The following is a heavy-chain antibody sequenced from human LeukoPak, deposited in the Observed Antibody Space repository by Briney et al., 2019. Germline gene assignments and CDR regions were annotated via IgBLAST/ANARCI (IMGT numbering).Heavy chain of an antibody. CDR2: IYYSGST. J-gene: IGHJ4*02. V-gene: IGHV4-30-4*08. CDR1: GGSISSGDYY. CDR3: GRSKKLLWFGEAIGD. Sequence: PSQTLSLTCTVSGGSISSGDYYWSWIRQPPGKGLEWIGYIYYSGSTYYNPSLKSRVTISVDTSKNQFSLKLSSVTAADTAVYYCGRSKKLLWFGEAIGDWGQGTLVTVSS. D-gene: IGHD3-10*01.